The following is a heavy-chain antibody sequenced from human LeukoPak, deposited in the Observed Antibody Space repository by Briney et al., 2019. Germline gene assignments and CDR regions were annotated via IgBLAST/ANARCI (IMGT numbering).Heavy chain of an antibody. D-gene: IGHD3-22*01. CDR1: GGTFSSYA. Sequence: ASVKVSCKASGGTFSSYAISWVRQAPGQGLEWMGGIIPIFGTANYAQKFQGRVTMTRDTSTSTVYMELSSLRSEDTAVYYCARGPPDYYDSSGYYFDYWGQGTLVTVSS. V-gene: IGHV1-69*05. CDR3: ARGPPDYYDSSGYYFDY. CDR2: IIPIFGTA. J-gene: IGHJ4*02.